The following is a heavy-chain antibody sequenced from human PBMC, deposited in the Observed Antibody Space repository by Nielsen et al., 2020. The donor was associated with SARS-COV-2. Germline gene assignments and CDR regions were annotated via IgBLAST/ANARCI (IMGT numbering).Heavy chain of an antibody. J-gene: IGHJ6*02. CDR3: AKQGFGEGYGMDV. Sequence: SLKISCAASGFTFDDYAMHWVRQAPGKGLKWVSGISWNSGSIGYADSVKGRFTISRDNAKNSLYLQMNSLRAEDTALYYCAKQGFGEGYGMDVWGQGTTVTVSS. D-gene: IGHD3-10*01. CDR2: ISWNSGSI. CDR1: GFTFDDYA. V-gene: IGHV3-9*01.